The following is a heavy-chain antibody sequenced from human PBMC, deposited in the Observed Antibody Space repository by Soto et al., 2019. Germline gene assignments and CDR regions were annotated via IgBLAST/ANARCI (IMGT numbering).Heavy chain of an antibody. CDR1: GYTFTSYG. V-gene: IGHV1-18*01. CDR2: ISTYNGKT. Sequence: ASVKVSCKASGYTFTSYGLSWVRQAPGQGLEWMGWISTYNGKTTYAQKLQGRVTMTTDTSTSTGYMELRSLRSDDTAVYYYSRARDSSGSLSGHWGQGTLVTVSS. CDR3: SRARDSSGSLSGH. D-gene: IGHD3-22*01. J-gene: IGHJ4*02.